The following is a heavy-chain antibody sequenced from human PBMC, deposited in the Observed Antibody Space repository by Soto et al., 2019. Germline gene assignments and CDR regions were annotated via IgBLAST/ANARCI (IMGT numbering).Heavy chain of an antibody. Sequence: SETLSLTCTVSGGSISSYYWSWIRQPPGKGLEWIGYIYYSGSTNYNPSLKSRVTISVDTSKNQFSLKLSSVTAADTAVYYCARHLMATVTRWFDPWGQGTLVTSPQ. D-gene: IGHD4-17*01. V-gene: IGHV4-59*08. CDR3: ARHLMATVTRWFDP. J-gene: IGHJ5*02. CDR2: IYYSGST. CDR1: GGSISSYY.